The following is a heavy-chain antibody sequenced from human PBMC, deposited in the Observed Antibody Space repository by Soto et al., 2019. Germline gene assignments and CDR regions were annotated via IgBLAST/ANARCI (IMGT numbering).Heavy chain of an antibody. J-gene: IGHJ6*02. Sequence: QVQLVQSGAEVKKPGSSVKVSCKASGGTFSSYAISWVRQAPGQGLEWMGGIIPIFGTANYAQKFQGRVTITADESTSTAYMELSSLRSEDTAVYYCARDGEQWLTRYYYGMDVWGQGTTVTVSS. V-gene: IGHV1-69*01. CDR3: ARDGEQWLTRYYYGMDV. D-gene: IGHD6-19*01. CDR1: GGTFSSYA. CDR2: IIPIFGTA.